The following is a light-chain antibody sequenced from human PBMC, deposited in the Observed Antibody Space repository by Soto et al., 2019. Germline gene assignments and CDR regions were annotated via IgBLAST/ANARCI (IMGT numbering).Light chain of an antibody. CDR1: SSDVGSYNL. CDR2: EVT. V-gene: IGLV2-23*02. J-gene: IGLJ2*01. CDR3: CSSATSRSVV. Sequence: QSALTQPASVSGSPGQSITISCTETSSDVGSYNLVSWYQQHPGKAPKLMIYEVTKRPSGVSNRFSGSKSGNTASLTISGLQAEDEADYYCCSSATSRSVVFGGGTKLTVL.